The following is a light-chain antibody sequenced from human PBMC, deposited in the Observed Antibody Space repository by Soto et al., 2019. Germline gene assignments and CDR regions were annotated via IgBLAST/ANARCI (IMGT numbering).Light chain of an antibody. J-gene: IGKJ1*01. CDR1: QSVCSC. CDR3: HQRQSWPRK. CDR2: GTS. V-gene: IGKV3-11*01. Sequence: IVLKQTTATVSLAPVEIANIPCRASQSVCSCLACYQQNPGQTHRLLIFGTSNRATGIPVRVSASGTGTDFTLTISDVQPEDFAVYYCHQRQSWPRKFGQGTKVDIK.